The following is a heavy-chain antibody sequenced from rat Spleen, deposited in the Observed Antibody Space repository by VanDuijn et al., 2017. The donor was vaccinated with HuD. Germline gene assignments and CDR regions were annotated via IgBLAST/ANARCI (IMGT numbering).Heavy chain of an antibody. Sequence: QVQLKESGPGLVQPSQTLSLTCTVSGLSLTSNSVSWIRQPPGKGLEWMGVIWDNGGTDYASSLKSRLSISRDTSKSQVFLKMNSLQTEDTAIYLCTRDPITTRDYFDYWGQGVMVTVSS. CDR2: IWDNGGT. CDR1: GLSLTSNS. D-gene: IGHD1-1*01. V-gene: IGHV2-47*01. CDR3: TRDPITTRDYFDY. J-gene: IGHJ2*01.